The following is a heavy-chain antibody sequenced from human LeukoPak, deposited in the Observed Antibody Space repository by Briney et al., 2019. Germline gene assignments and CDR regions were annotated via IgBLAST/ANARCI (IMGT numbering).Heavy chain of an antibody. CDR1: GGSISSYY. D-gene: IGHD1-26*01. CDR3: ASLRIVGAKTFDY. V-gene: IGHV4-59*01. CDR2: IYYSGST. Sequence: SETLSLTCTVSGGSISSYYWSWIRQPPGKGLEWIGYIYYSGSTNYNPSLKSRVTISVDTSKNQFSLKLSSVTAADTAVYYCASLRIVGAKTFDYWGQGTLVTVSS. J-gene: IGHJ4*02.